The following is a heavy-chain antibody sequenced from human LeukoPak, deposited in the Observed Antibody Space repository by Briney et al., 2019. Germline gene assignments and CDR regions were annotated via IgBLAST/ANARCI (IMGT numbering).Heavy chain of an antibody. CDR2: IYYSGST. CDR1: GGSISSGGYY. J-gene: IGHJ3*02. Sequence: SETLSLTCTVSGGSISSGGYYWSWIRQHPGKGLEWIGYIYYSGSTYYNPSLKSRVTISVDTSKNQFSLKLSSVTAADTAVYYCASNDYGGRPGDASDIWGQGTMVTVSS. D-gene: IGHD4-23*01. V-gene: IGHV4-31*03. CDR3: ASNDYGGRPGDASDI.